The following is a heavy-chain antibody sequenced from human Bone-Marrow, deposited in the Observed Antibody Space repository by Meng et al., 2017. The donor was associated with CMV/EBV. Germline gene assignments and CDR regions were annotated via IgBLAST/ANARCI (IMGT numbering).Heavy chain of an antibody. CDR1: GFTFSSYG. CDR2: IRYDGSNK. CDR3: AKEGASSSSRGYYYYGMDV. Sequence: GESLKISCAASGFTFSSYGMHWVRQAPGKGLEWVAFIRYDGSNKYYADSVKGRFTISRDNSKNTLYLQMNSLRAEDTAVYYCAKEGASSSSRGYYYYGMDVWGQGTTVTVSS. V-gene: IGHV3-30*02. J-gene: IGHJ6*02. D-gene: IGHD6-6*01.